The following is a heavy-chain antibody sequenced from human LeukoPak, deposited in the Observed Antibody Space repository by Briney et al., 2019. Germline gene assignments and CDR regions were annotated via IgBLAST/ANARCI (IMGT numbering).Heavy chain of an antibody. V-gene: IGHV3-23*01. Sequence: PGGSLRLSCAASRFTFRNYAMSWVRQAPEKGLEWVSGIDDSGDNTYYADSVKGRFTISRDNSKNTLYLQLNSLRAEDTAVYYCAKDLGAAAGDDCWGQGTLVTVSS. CDR3: AKDLGAAAGDDC. D-gene: IGHD6-13*01. CDR2: IDDSGDNT. CDR1: RFTFRNYA. J-gene: IGHJ4*02.